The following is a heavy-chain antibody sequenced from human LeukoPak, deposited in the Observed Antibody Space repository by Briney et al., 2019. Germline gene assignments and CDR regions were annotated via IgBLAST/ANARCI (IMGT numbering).Heavy chain of an antibody. Sequence: SETLSLTCTVSGGSISSYYWSWIRQPPGKGLEWIGYIYYSGSTNYNPSLKSRVTISVDTSKNQFSLKLSSVTAADTAVYYCARAVPYCGGDCYVEQSPRDDAFDIWGQGTMVTVSS. V-gene: IGHV4-59*01. CDR1: GGSISSYY. CDR2: IYYSGST. D-gene: IGHD2-21*02. CDR3: ARAVPYCGGDCYVEQSPRDDAFDI. J-gene: IGHJ3*02.